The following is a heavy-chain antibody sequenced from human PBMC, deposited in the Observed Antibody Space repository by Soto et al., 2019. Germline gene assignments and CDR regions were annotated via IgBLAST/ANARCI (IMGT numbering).Heavy chain of an antibody. V-gene: IGHV3-64D*06. Sequence: GGSLRLSCAASGFTFSSYAMNWVRQAPGKGLEYVSAISSNGGSTYYADSVKGRFTISRDNSKNTLYLQMSSLRAEDTAVYYCVKDLAEDYYDSSHLSYWGQGTLVTVSS. CDR1: GFTFSSYA. J-gene: IGHJ4*02. CDR3: VKDLAEDYYDSSHLSY. CDR2: ISSNGGST. D-gene: IGHD3-22*01.